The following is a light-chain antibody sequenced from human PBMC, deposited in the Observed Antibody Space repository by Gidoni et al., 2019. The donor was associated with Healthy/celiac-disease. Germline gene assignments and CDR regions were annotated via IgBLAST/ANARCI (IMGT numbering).Light chain of an antibody. CDR2: AAS. CDR3: QQSYSTPRT. CDR1: QSISSY. J-gene: IGKJ1*01. V-gene: IGKV1-39*01. Sequence: DTQMTQSPSPLSASVVDRVTITCRASQSISSYLNWYQQKPGKATKLLIYAASSLQSGVPSRFSGSGSGTDFTLTISSLQPEDFATYYCQQSYSTPRTFGQETKVEIK.